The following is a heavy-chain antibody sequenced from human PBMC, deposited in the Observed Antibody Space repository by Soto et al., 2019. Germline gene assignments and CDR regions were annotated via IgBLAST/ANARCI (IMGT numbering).Heavy chain of an antibody. Sequence: QVQLVESGGGVVQPGRSLRLSCAASGFTFSSYAMHWVRQAPGKGLEWVAVISSDGSNKYYADSVKGRFTISSDNSKNALYLQMNSLRVEDTAVYYCARALYSSSPGFDYWGQGALVTVSS. J-gene: IGHJ4*02. D-gene: IGHD6-6*01. CDR2: ISSDGSNK. CDR3: ARALYSSSPGFDY. CDR1: GFTFSSYA. V-gene: IGHV3-30-3*01.